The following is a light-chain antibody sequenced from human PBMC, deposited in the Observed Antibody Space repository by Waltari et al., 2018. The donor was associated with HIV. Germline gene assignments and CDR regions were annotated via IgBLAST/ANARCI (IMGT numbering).Light chain of an antibody. Sequence: DIVLTQSPETLSVSLGERAAIHCKSEKSVLSPSNNVNYFAWYQQRPGQRPTLLFSEASSRSSGVPARFTASGSRTDFTLTIDDLQVDDVAVYFCQQYYSTPTFGRGTQLV. V-gene: IGKV4-1*01. CDR2: EAS. J-gene: IGKJ5*01. CDR3: QQYYSTPT. CDR1: KSVLSPSNNVNY.